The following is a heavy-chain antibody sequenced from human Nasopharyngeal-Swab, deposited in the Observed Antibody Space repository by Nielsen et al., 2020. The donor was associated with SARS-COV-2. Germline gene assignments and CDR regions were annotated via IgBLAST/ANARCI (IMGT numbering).Heavy chain of an antibody. CDR3: ARLTVLLWFGEPTYMDV. CDR1: GGSISSSSYY. D-gene: IGHD3-10*01. Sequence: GSLRLSCTVSGGSISSSSYYWGWIRQPPGKGLEWIGSIYYSGSTYYNPSLKSRVTISVDTSKNQFPLKLSSVTAADTAVYYCARLTVLLWFGEPTYMDVWGKGTTVTVSS. CDR2: IYYSGST. J-gene: IGHJ6*03. V-gene: IGHV4-39*01.